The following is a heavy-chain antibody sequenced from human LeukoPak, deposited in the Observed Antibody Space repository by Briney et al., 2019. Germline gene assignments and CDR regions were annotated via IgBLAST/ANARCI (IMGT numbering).Heavy chain of an antibody. CDR2: ISSSRTK. CDR1: GFSFSSYT. D-gene: IGHD2/OR15-2a*01. Sequence: AGGSLRLSCTASGFSFSSYTMNWVRLAPGKGLEWVSSISSSRTKADSVEGRFTISRDNAKNSLYLQMDNLRVEDTALYYCARVQDYLLYGPFDIWGQGTMVTVSS. J-gene: IGHJ3*02. CDR3: ARVQDYLLYGPFDI. V-gene: IGHV3-21*06.